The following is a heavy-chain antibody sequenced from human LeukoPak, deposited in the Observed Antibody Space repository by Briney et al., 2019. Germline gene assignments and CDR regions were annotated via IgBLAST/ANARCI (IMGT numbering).Heavy chain of an antibody. CDR1: GFTFSSYS. CDR2: ISSSSSYI. Sequence: GGALRLSCAASGFTFSSYSMNWVPQAPGKGLEWVSSISSSSSYIYYADSVKGRFTISRDNAKNSRYLQMNSLRAEDTAVYYCARFHSVTTFDYWGQGTLVTVSS. CDR3: ARFHSVTTFDY. D-gene: IGHD4-17*01. J-gene: IGHJ4*02. V-gene: IGHV3-21*01.